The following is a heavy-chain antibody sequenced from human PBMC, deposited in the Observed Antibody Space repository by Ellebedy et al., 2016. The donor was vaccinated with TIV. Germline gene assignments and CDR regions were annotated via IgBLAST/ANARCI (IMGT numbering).Heavy chain of an antibody. V-gene: IGHV6-1*01. CDR2: TYYRSKWSN. CDR1: GDSVSSNSAA. CDR3: ASTDLGGRYMDV. Sequence: SQTLSLTXAISGDSVSSNSAAWNWIRQSPSRGFEWLGRTYYRSKWSNDYAVSVKSRITINPDTSKNQFSLHLSSVTPEDTAVYYCASTDLGGRYMDVWGKGTTVTVSS. J-gene: IGHJ6*03.